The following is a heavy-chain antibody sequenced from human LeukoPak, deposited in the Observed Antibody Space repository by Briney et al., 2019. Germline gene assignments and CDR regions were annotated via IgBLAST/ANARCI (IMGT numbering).Heavy chain of an antibody. J-gene: IGHJ4*02. CDR2: IYYSGNT. V-gene: IGHV4-59*08. Sequence: SETLSLTCTVSSGSFGSYYWSWIRQPPGKGLEWIGYIYYSGNTNYDPSLKSRVTISVDTSKNQFSLKVNSVTAADTAVYYCARQLGYCSSTSCFEVYFDHWGQGTLVTVSS. CDR1: SGSFGSYY. CDR3: ARQLGYCSSTSCFEVYFDH. D-gene: IGHD2-2*01.